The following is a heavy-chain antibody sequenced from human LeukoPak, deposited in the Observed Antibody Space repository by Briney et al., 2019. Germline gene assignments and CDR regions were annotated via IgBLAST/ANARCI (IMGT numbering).Heavy chain of an antibody. Sequence: GGSLRLSCEASGFTFSSYAMAWVGQDPGKGLEWVSSISGSGGSTYYAGSVKGRFTISRDNSENTVYLQMHSLRAEDTAEYFCTAGIAVSGSNFDCWGQGTLVTVSS. CDR3: TAGIAVSGSNFDC. CDR1: GFTFSSYA. J-gene: IGHJ4*02. D-gene: IGHD6-19*01. CDR2: ISGSGGST. V-gene: IGHV3-23*01.